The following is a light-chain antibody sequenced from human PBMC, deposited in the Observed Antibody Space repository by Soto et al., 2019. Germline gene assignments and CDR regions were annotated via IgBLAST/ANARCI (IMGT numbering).Light chain of an antibody. CDR1: QSVTSSS. Sequence: EIVLTQFPGTLSLSPGERSTLSWRASQSVTSSSLAWYQQKVGRAPRVLIYGASNRATGIPDRFSGSGSGTDFTLTITRLEPEDFAVYYCQQYGSSPRTFGQGTRLEIK. V-gene: IGKV3-20*01. J-gene: IGKJ5*01. CDR2: GAS. CDR3: QQYGSSPRT.